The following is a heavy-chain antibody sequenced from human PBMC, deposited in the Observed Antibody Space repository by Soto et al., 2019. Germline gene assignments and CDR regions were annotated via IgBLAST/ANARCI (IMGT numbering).Heavy chain of an antibody. J-gene: IGHJ4*02. CDR2: ISGSGGNT. D-gene: IGHD4-17*01. CDR1: GFTFRSYA. V-gene: IGHV3-23*01. CDR3: AKDPAPSTYGDYVDY. Sequence: PGGSLRLSCAASGFTFRSYAMTWVRQAPGKGLEWVAVISGSGGNTYYADSVKGRFTISRDNSKNTLYLQMNSLRAEDTAVYYCAKDPAPSTYGDYVDYWGQGTLVTVSS.